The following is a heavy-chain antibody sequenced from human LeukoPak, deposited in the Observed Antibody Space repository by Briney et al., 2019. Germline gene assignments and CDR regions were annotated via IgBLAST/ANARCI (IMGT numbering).Heavy chain of an antibody. CDR1: GFTFDDYA. D-gene: IGHD2-15*01. CDR3: AKDMDRTVAATDADAFDI. J-gene: IGHJ3*02. Sequence: GGSLRLSCAASGFTFDDYAMHWVRQAPGKGLEWVSGISWNSGSIGYADSVKGRFTISRDNAKNSLYLQMNSLRAEDTALYYCAKDMDRTVAATDADAFDIWGQGTMVTVSS. V-gene: IGHV3-9*01. CDR2: ISWNSGSI.